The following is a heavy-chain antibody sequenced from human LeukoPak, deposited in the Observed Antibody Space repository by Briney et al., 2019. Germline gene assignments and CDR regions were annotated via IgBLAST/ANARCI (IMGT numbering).Heavy chain of an antibody. CDR2: IYYSGST. CDR1: GGSISSYF. D-gene: IGHD2-15*01. CDR3: AKFYCSGGSCYYAV. J-gene: IGHJ4*02. Sequence: SETLSLTCTVSGGSISSYFWSWMRQPPGKGLEWIGYIYYSGSTNYNPSLKSRVTISVDTSKNQFSLRLRSVTAADTAMYYCAKFYCSGGSCYYAVWGQGTLVTVSS. V-gene: IGHV4-59*01.